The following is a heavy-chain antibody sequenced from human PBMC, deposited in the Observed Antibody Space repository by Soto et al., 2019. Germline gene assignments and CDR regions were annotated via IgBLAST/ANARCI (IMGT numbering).Heavy chain of an antibody. J-gene: IGHJ6*03. CDR1: GFRFSSFS. Sequence: LSLTCAPSGFRFSSFSMNWVRQAPGKGLEWVSYISSSSSTIDYADSVKGRFTISTDNAGNSLYLQMNSRRVEETAGYYCASRGVTGYYYMDVWGKGTTVTVSS. V-gene: IGHV3-48*01. CDR2: ISSSSSTI. CDR3: ASRGVTGYYYMDV. D-gene: IGHD3-16*02.